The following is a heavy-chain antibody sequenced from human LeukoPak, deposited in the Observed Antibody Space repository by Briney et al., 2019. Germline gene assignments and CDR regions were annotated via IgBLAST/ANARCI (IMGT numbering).Heavy chain of an antibody. D-gene: IGHD2-15*01. V-gene: IGHV3-7*01. CDR1: GFTFSNYW. J-gene: IGHJ6*03. CDR2: IKQDGSEK. CDR3: ARVLRYCSGGNCYSGGLGYMDV. Sequence: GALRLSCAASGFTFSNYWMSWVRQAPGKGLEWVANIKQDGSEKYYVDSLKGRFTISRDNAKNSLYLQMNSLRAEDTAVHYCARVLRYCSGGNCYSGGLGYMDVWGKGTTVTISS.